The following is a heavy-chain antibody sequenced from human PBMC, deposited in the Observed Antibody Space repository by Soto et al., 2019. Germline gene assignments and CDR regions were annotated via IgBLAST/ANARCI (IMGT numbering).Heavy chain of an antibody. J-gene: IGHJ4*02. CDR1: GGSISSSHF. CDR3: ARSFGWYAIDS. V-gene: IGHV4-4*02. Sequence: QVLLQESGPGLVQPSGTLSLSCAVSGGSISSSHFWGWVRQPPGKGLEWVGDISHSGSVNYNPSLKSRVPISIDKSKNQFSLKLNSVTAAATAVYYCARSFGWYAIDSWGQGTLVIVSS. CDR2: ISHSGSV. D-gene: IGHD6-19*01.